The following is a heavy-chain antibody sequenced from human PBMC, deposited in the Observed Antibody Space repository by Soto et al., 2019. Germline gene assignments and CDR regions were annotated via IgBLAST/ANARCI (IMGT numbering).Heavy chain of an antibody. D-gene: IGHD6-6*01. CDR2: IYYSGST. V-gene: IGHV4-31*03. CDR1: GGSISSGGYY. J-gene: IGHJ4*02. Sequence: SETLSLTCTVSGGSISSGGYYWSWIRQHPGKGLEWIGYIYYSGSTYYNPSLKSRVTISVDTSKNQFSLKLSSVTAADTAVYYCARVLVDSSSSTRFDYWGQGTLVTVSS. CDR3: ARVLVDSSSSTRFDY.